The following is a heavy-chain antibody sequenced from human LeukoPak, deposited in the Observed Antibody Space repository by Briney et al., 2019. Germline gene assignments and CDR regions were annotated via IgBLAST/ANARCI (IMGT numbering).Heavy chain of an antibody. CDR3: ARAAYSSTWYSRYFDL. D-gene: IGHD6-13*01. CDR2: IATAGEI. Sequence: SLRLSYASSGFTFNIYYIHWVPHATAKALECVSGIATAGEIYFPASVKGRFTISRENAKNSLYLQMNNLKTGDTAVYYCARAAYSSTWYSRYFDLWGRGTLVTVSS. CDR1: GFTFNIYY. J-gene: IGHJ2*01. V-gene: IGHV3-13*01.